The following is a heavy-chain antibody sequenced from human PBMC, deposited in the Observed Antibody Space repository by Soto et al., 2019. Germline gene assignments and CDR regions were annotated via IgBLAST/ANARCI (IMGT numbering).Heavy chain of an antibody. CDR3: AKVPYYYDSSGYYHY. D-gene: IGHD3-22*01. V-gene: IGHV3-23*04. J-gene: IGHJ4*02. Sequence: VQLVESGGGVVQPGRSLRLSCAASGFTFSSYAMSWVRQAPGKGLEWVSAISGSGGSTYYADSVKGRFTISRDNSKNTLYLQMNSLRAEDTAVYYCAKVPYYYDSSGYYHYWGQGTLVTVSS. CDR1: GFTFSSYA. CDR2: ISGSGGST.